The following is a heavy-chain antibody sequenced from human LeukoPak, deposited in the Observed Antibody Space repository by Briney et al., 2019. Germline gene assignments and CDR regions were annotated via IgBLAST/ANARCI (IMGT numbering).Heavy chain of an antibody. CDR1: GYTFTGYY. Sequence: WAPVKVSCKASGYTFTGYYMHWVRQAPGQGLEWMGWINPNSGGTNYAQKFQGRVTMTRDTSISTAYMELSRLRSDDTAVYYCAREYCSSTSCYYGGDYWGQGTLVTVSS. J-gene: IGHJ4*02. CDR2: INPNSGGT. D-gene: IGHD2-2*01. CDR3: AREYCSSTSCYYGGDY. V-gene: IGHV1-2*02.